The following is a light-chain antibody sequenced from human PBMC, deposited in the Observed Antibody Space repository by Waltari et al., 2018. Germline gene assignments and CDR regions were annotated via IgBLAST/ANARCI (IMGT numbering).Light chain of an antibody. CDR3: QQYGSSTGYT. V-gene: IGKV3-20*01. CDR2: GAS. J-gene: IGKJ2*01. Sequence: EIVLTQSPGTLSLSPGERPTLSCSASQSVSSSYLAWYQQKPGQAPRLLIYGASSRATGIPDRFSGSGSGTDFTLTISRLEPEDFAVYYCQQYGSSTGYTFGQGTKLEIK. CDR1: QSVSSSY.